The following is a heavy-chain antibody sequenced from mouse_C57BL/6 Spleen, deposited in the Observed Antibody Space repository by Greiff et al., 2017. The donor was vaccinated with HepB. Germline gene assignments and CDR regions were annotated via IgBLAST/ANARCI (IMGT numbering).Heavy chain of an antibody. V-gene: IGHV1-59*01. D-gene: IGHD1-1*01. J-gene: IGHJ2*01. Sequence: QVQLQQPGAELVRPGTSVKLSCKASGYTFTSYWMHWVKQRPGQGLEWIGVIDPSDSYTNYNQKFKGKATLTVDTSSSTAYMQLSSLTSEDSAVYYCAREGDFTTVNFDYWGQGTTLTVSS. CDR1: GYTFTSYW. CDR3: AREGDFTTVNFDY. CDR2: IDPSDSYT.